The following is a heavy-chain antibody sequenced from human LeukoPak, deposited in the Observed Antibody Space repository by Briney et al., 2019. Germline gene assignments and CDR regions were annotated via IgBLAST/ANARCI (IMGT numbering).Heavy chain of an antibody. CDR3: AREVGATRYFDY. D-gene: IGHD1-26*01. J-gene: IGHJ4*02. CDR1: GFSFSSHS. CDR2: ISSGSDTI. V-gene: IGHV3-48*01. Sequence: GGSLRLSCAASGFSFSSHSMNWVRQAPGKGLEWVSYISSGSDTIYYADSVKGRFTISRDNVKNSVDLQMNSLRAEDTAVYYCAREVGATRYFDYWGQGTLVTVSS.